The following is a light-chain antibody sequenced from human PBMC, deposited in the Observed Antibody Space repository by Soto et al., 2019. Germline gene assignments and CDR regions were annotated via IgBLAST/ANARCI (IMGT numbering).Light chain of an antibody. Sequence: QSVLTQPASVSVSPGQSITISCTGTSNNVGNYNLVSWYQQHPGKAPKLMIYEVYKRPPGVSNRFSGSKSGITASLTISGLQAEDEGDYYCCSYAGSDTYVFGTGTKLTVL. CDR1: SNNVGNYNL. CDR2: EVY. J-gene: IGLJ1*01. CDR3: CSYAGSDTYV. V-gene: IGLV2-23*02.